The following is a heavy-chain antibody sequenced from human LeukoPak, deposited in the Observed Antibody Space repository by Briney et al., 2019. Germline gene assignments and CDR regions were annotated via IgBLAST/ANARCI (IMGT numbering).Heavy chain of an antibody. J-gene: IGHJ4*02. V-gene: IGHV4-59*11. CDR3: ARAPNYYDSSGYGSFDY. CDR2: IYYNGST. D-gene: IGHD3-22*01. CDR1: GDSISSHY. Sequence: SETLSLTCAVSGDSISSHYWTWIRQPPGKGLEWIGYIYYNGSTNYNPSLKSRVTISVDLSKDQFSLRLSSVTAADTAVYYCARAPNYYDSSGYGSFDYWGQGTLVTVSS.